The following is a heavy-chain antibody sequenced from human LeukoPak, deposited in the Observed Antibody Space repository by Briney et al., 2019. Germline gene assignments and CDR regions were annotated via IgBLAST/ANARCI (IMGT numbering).Heavy chain of an antibody. CDR3: AKNHYSSSRDYFDY. D-gene: IGHD6-13*01. CDR2: ISGSGGST. CDR1: GFTFGTYA. Sequence: GGSLRVSCAASGFTFGTYAMTWVRQAPGKGLEWVSVISGSGGSTYYADSVKGRFIISRDNSKNTLYLQMNSLRAEDTAVYYCAKNHYSSSRDYFDYWGQGTLVTVSS. J-gene: IGHJ4*02. V-gene: IGHV3-23*01.